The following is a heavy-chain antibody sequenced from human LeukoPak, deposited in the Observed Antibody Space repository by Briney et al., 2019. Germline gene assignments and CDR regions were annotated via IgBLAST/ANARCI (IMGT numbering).Heavy chain of an antibody. V-gene: IGHV1-69*13. J-gene: IGHJ5*02. D-gene: IGHD3-22*01. CDR3: ARDGDSSGYDWFDP. CDR2: IIPIFGTA. Sequence: SVKVSCKASGGTFSSYAISWVRQVPGQGLEWMGGIIPIFGTANYAQKFQGRVTITADESTSTAYMVLSSLRSEDTAVYYCARDGDSSGYDWFDPWGQGTLVTVSS. CDR1: GGTFSSYA.